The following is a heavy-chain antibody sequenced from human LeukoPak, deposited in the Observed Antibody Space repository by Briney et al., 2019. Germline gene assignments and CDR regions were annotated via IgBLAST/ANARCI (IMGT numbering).Heavy chain of an antibody. D-gene: IGHD5-18*01. CDR2: ISPSGTDI. CDR1: GFTFTDTY. V-gene: IGHV3-11*01. CDR3: ARDSRWIQFDY. J-gene: IGHJ4*02. Sequence: GGSLRLSCAVSGFTFTDTYMTWIRQAPGKGLESLSYISPSGTDISYADSVKGRFTISRDNAKNSLYLQMNSLRADDTAVYYCARDSRWIQFDYWGQGTLVTVSS.